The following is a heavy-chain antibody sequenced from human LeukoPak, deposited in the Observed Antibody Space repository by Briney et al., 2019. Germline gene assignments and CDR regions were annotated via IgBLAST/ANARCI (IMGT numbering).Heavy chain of an antibody. J-gene: IGHJ6*04. CDR3: ARDDYGAPMDV. V-gene: IGHV1-18*01. CDR2: ISAYNGNT. CDR1: GYTFTSYG. D-gene: IGHD4-17*01. Sequence: GASVKVSCKASGYTFTSYGVSWVRQAPGQGLVWMGWISAYNGNTNYAQKLQGRVTMTTDTSTSTAYMELRSLRSDDTAVYYCARDDYGAPMDVWGKGTAVTVSS.